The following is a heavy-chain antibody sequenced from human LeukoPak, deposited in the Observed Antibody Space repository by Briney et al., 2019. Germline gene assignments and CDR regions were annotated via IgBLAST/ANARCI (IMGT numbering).Heavy chain of an antibody. CDR2: IYTSGST. CDR1: GGSISSGGYY. J-gene: IGHJ6*03. V-gene: IGHV4-61*02. Sequence: PSQTLSLTCTVSGGSISSGGYYWSWIRQPAGKGLEWIGRIYTSGSTNYNPSLKSRVTISVDTSKNQFSLKLSSVTAADTAVYYCARENYDFWSGSYYYYYMDVWGKGTTVTVS. CDR3: ARENYDFWSGSYYYYYMDV. D-gene: IGHD3-3*01.